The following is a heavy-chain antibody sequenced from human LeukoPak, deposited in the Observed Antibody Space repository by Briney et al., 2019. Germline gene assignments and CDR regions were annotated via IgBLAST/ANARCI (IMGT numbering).Heavy chain of an antibody. CDR3: ARQAPQYSYYMDV. Sequence: PGGSLRLSCAASEFSVGSNYMTWVRQAPGKGLEWISYISTSDSTIYNADSVKGRFTISRDNAKNSLYLQMNSLRAEDTAVYYCARQAPQYSYYMDVWGKGTTVTISS. J-gene: IGHJ6*03. CDR2: ISTSDSTI. V-gene: IGHV3-48*03. CDR1: EFSVGSNY.